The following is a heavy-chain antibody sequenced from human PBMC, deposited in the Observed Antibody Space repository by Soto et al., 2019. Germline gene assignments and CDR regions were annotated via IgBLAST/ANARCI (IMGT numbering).Heavy chain of an antibody. D-gene: IGHD3-22*01. CDR3: AKLTYPSDSTGYYYERVSGWIDS. CDR2: ISASGGTA. V-gene: IGHV3-23*01. J-gene: IGHJ5*01. CDR1: GFMFSSYA. Sequence: PGGSLRLSCAASGFMFSSYAMSWVRQAPGKGLEWVSSISASGGTANLADSVEGRCTISRDNSKSTLYLQMNSLRAEDTAVYYCAKLTYPSDSTGYYYERVSGWIDSWGKGT.